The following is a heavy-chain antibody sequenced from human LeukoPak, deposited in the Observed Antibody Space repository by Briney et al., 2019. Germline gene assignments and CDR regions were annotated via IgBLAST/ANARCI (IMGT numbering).Heavy chain of an antibody. Sequence: GESLKISCKGSGYSFTSYWIGWVRQMPGKGLEWMGVIYPGDSDTRYSPSFQGQVTISADKSISTASLQSSSLKASDTAMYYCARTGRDGYNLNWFDPWGQGTLVTVSS. CDR3: ARTGRDGYNLNWFDP. J-gene: IGHJ5*02. CDR2: IYPGDSDT. V-gene: IGHV5-51*01. CDR1: GYSFTSYW. D-gene: IGHD5-24*01.